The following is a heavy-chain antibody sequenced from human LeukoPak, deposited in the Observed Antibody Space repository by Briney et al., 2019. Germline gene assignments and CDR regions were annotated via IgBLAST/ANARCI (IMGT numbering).Heavy chain of an antibody. V-gene: IGHV4-59*12. CDR2: IYHSGST. Sequence: SETLSLTCTVSGGSISSYYWSWIRQPPGKGLEWIGYIYHSGSTYYNPSLKSRVTISVDRSKNQFSLKLSSVTAADTAVYYCARDSMVRGVLWFDPWGQGTLVTVSS. CDR1: GGSISSYY. CDR3: ARDSMVRGVLWFDP. J-gene: IGHJ5*02. D-gene: IGHD3-10*01.